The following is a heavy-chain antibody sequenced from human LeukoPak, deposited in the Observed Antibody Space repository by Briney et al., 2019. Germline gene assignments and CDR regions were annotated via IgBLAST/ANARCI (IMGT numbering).Heavy chain of an antibody. V-gene: IGHV3-30*04. CDR3: AKDMHYDSSGYYEH. CDR1: RFIFSSYA. CDR2: ISNDGSNS. Sequence: GGSLRLSCAASRFIFSSYAMNWVRQAPGKGLEWVAVISNDGSNSCYADSVKGRFTISRDNSKNTLYLQMNSLRAEDTAVYYCAKDMHYDSSGYYEHWGQGTLVTVSS. D-gene: IGHD3-22*01. J-gene: IGHJ4*02.